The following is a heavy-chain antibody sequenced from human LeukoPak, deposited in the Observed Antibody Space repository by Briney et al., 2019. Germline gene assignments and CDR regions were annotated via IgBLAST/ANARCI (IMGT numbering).Heavy chain of an antibody. D-gene: IGHD3-10*01. CDR3: ATALYYYGSGSYPYYFDY. CDR1: GYTLTELS. J-gene: IGHJ4*02. Sequence: ASVKVSCKVSGYTLTELSMHWVRQAPGKGLEWMGGFDPEDGETIYAQKFQGRVTMTEDTSTDTAYMELSSLRSEDTAVYYCATALYYYGSGSYPYYFDYWGQGTLVTVSS. V-gene: IGHV1-24*01. CDR2: FDPEDGET.